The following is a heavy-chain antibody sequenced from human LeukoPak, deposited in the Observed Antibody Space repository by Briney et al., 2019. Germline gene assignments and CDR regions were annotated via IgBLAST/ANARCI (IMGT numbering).Heavy chain of an antibody. V-gene: IGHV1-46*01. CDR3: AREGYGSGTYLDY. Sequence: ASVKVSCKASGYPFTSYYMHWVRQAPGQGLAWRGRINTNDGSTNYAQKFQGRVTMTRDMSTSTVYMELSSLRSEDTAVYYCAREGYGSGTYLDYWGQGTLVTVSS. D-gene: IGHD3-10*01. J-gene: IGHJ4*02. CDR2: INTNDGST. CDR1: GYPFTSYY.